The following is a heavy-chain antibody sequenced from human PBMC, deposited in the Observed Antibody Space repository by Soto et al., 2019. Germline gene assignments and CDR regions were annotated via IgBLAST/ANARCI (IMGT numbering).Heavy chain of an antibody. CDR1: GGSISSGGYY. V-gene: IGHV4-31*03. Sequence: SETLSLTCTVSGGSISSGGYYWSWIRQHPGKGLEWIGYIYYSGSTYYNPSLKSRVTISVDTSKNQFSLKLSSVTAADTAVYYCAKYIAPGPFEHWGQGTLVTVSS. D-gene: IGHD6-6*01. CDR3: AKYIAPGPFEH. J-gene: IGHJ4*02. CDR2: IYYSGST.